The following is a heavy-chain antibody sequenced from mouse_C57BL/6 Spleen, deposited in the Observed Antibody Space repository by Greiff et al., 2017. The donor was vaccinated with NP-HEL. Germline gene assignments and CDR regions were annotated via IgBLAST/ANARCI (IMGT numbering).Heavy chain of an antibody. V-gene: IGHV1-82*01. J-gene: IGHJ3*01. CDR1: GYAFSSSW. D-gene: IGHD2-1*01. Sequence: QVQLQQSGPELVKPGASVKISCKASGYAFSSSWMNWVKQRPGKGLEWIGRIYPGDGDTNYNGKFKGKATLTADKSSSTAYMQLSSLTSEDSAVYFWARGGTMVTTGGFAYWGQGTLVTVSA. CDR2: IYPGDGDT. CDR3: ARGGTMVTTGGFAY.